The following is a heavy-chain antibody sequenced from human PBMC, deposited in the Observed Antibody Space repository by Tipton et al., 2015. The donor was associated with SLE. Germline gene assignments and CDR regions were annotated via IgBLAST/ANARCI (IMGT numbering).Heavy chain of an antibody. CDR3: ARLGYGDYDN. J-gene: IGHJ1*01. CDR1: GVSISGQY. Sequence: TLSLTCTVSGVSISGQYWRWIRQPPGKGLEWIGSIYPSGSTYYNPSLKSRVTISVDTSKNQFSLKLSSVTAAETAVYYCARLGYGDYDNWGQGTLVTVSS. D-gene: IGHD4-17*01. CDR2: IYPSGST. V-gene: IGHV4-38-2*02.